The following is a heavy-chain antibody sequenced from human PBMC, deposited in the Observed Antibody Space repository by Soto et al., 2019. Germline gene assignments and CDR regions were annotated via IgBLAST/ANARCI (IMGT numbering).Heavy chain of an antibody. J-gene: IGHJ4*02. V-gene: IGHV3-7*01. CDR2: IKEDGSDK. Sequence: PGGSLRLSCAASGFTFRSYWMSWVRQAPGKGLEWVANIKEDGSDKYYADSVKGRFTISRDNAENSLLLQMNSLRAEDTAVYYCARDGPTLSPDFDYWGQGTLVTVSS. CDR3: ARDGPTLSPDFDY. CDR1: GFTFRSYW.